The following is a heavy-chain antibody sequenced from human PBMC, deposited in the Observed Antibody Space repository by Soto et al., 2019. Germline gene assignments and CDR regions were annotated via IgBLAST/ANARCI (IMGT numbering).Heavy chain of an antibody. Sequence: SETLSRTCSVSGGSVSDKTYYWSWIRQPPGKRLEWIGYVYYSGTTNYNPSLKSRVTISVDLSKNRFSLRLSSVTTADTALYYCARTSAVPSPLQSRYFFDKWGQGTLVTVSS. CDR3: ARTSAVPSPLQSRYFFDK. CDR2: VYYSGTT. CDR1: GGSVSDKTYY. D-gene: IGHD3-10*01. V-gene: IGHV4-61*01. J-gene: IGHJ4*02.